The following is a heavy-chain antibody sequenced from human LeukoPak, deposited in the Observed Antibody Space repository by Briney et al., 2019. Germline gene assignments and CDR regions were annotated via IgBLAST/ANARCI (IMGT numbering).Heavy chain of an antibody. V-gene: IGHV1-2*02. CDR1: GYTFTDYY. CDR3: ARGYYSNYVSAYFQH. Sequence: ASVKVSCKTSGYTFTDYYMHWVRQAPGQGLEWMGWINPDNGDTVYSQKFRGRVTMTRDTSISSAYMELSRLRSDDAAVYYCARGYYSNYVSAYFQHWGQGTLVTVSS. J-gene: IGHJ1*01. CDR2: INPDNGDT. D-gene: IGHD4-4*01.